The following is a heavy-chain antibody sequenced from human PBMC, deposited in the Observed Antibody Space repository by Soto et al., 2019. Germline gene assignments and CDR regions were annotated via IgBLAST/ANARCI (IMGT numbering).Heavy chain of an antibody. CDR2: IDPSDSYT. CDR3: ARHLDSSGYFDWFDP. Sequence: PGESLKISCKGSGYSFTSYWISWGRQVPGKGLEWMGRIDPSDSYTNYSPSFQGHVTISADKSISTAYLQWSSLKASDTAMYYCARHLDSSGYFDWFDPWGQGTLVTVSS. CDR1: GYSFTSYW. D-gene: IGHD3-22*01. V-gene: IGHV5-10-1*01. J-gene: IGHJ5*02.